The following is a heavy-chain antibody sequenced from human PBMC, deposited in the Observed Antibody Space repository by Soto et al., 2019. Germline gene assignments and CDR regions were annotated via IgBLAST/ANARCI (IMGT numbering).Heavy chain of an antibody. Sequence: SETLSLTCTVSGGSISSGDYYWGWIRQPPGKGLEWIGYIYYSGSTYYNPSLKSRVTISVDTSKNQFSLKLSSVTAADTAVYYCARASSSHYYYYGMDVWGQGTTVTVSS. J-gene: IGHJ6*02. CDR3: ARASSSHYYYYGMDV. CDR2: IYYSGST. CDR1: GGSISSGDYY. D-gene: IGHD6-6*01. V-gene: IGHV4-30-4*01.